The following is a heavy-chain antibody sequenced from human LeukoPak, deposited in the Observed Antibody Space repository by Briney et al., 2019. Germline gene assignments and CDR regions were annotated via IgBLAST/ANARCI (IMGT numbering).Heavy chain of an antibody. V-gene: IGHV2-5*02. CDR1: GFSLSTSGVG. D-gene: IGHD6-25*01. CDR2: IYWDDDK. CDR3: AHSMGSGYETDAFDM. Sequence: ESGPTLVKPTETLTLTCAFSGFSLSTSGVGVGWIRQPPGKALEWLALIYWDDDKRYSPSLKSRLTITKDTSKNQVVLTMTTMDPVDTATYYCAHSMGSGYETDAFDMWGQGTMVSVSS. J-gene: IGHJ3*02.